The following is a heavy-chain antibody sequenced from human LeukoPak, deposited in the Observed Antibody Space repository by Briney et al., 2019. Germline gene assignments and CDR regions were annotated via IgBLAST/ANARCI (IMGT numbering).Heavy chain of an antibody. V-gene: IGHV4-34*01. CDR3: ASGMSVAFDY. Sequence: PSETLSLTCAVYGGSFSGYYWSWIRQPPGKGLEWIGEINHSGSTNYNPSLKSRVTISVDTSKNQFSLKLSSVTAADTAVYYCASGMSVAFDYWGQGTLVTVSS. D-gene: IGHD4-23*01. CDR2: INHSGST. J-gene: IGHJ4*02. CDR1: GGSFSGYY.